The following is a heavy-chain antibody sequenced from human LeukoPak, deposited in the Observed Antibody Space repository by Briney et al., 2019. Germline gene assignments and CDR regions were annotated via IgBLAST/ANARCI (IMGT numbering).Heavy chain of an antibody. CDR2: IYYSGST. CDR1: SGSIYSSRYY. J-gene: IGHJ4*02. CDR3: ARESGGANDY. Sequence: ASETLSLTCTVSSGSIYSSRYYGGWIRQPPGKGLEWIGSIYYSGSTYYNPSLKSRVTISGDTSKNQFYPKLSSVTAADTAVYYCARESGGANDYWGQGTLVTVSS. V-gene: IGHV4-39*07. D-gene: IGHD3-16*01.